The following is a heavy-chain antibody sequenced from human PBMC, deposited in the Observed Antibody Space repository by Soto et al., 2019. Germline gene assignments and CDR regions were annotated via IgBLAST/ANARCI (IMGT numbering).Heavy chain of an antibody. D-gene: IGHD3-22*01. V-gene: IGHV1-69*13. CDR3: ARVSYYYDKLENRRKYNWFDP. CDR2: ITPIFGTA. CDR1: GGTFSSYA. Sequence: GASVKVSCKASGGTFSSYAISWVRQAPGQGLEWMGGITPIFGTANYAQKFQGRVTITADESTSTAYMELSSLRSEDTAVYYCARVSYYYDKLENRRKYNWFDPWGQGTLVTVSS. J-gene: IGHJ5*02.